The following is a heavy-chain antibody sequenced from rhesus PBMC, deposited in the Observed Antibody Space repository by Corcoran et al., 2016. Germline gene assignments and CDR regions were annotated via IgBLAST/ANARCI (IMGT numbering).Heavy chain of an antibody. V-gene: IGHV4-173*01. CDR3: AKGGNWNYFDY. CDR2: ISGSGGST. D-gene: IGHD1-26*01. CDR1: GGSISGYYY. Sequence: QVQLQESGPGLVKPSATLSLTCAVSGGSISGYYYWSGIRQPPGKGLEWIGRISGSGGSTDYNPSLKSRVTISTDTSKNQFSLKLSSVTAADTAVYYCAKGGNWNYFDYWGQGVLVTVSS. J-gene: IGHJ4*01.